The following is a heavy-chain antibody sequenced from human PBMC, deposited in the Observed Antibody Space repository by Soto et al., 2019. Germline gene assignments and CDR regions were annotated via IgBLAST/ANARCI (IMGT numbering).Heavy chain of an antibody. CDR2: IWYDGSNK. CDR3: ASGVVRGAFDI. J-gene: IGHJ3*02. CDR1: GFTFSSYG. D-gene: IGHD6-6*01. V-gene: IGHV3-33*01. Sequence: GGSLRLSCAASGFTFSSYGMHWVRQAPGKGLEWVAVIWYDGSNKYYADSVKGRFTISRDNSKNTLYLQMNSLRAEDTAVYYCASGVVRGAFDIWGQGTMVNVSS.